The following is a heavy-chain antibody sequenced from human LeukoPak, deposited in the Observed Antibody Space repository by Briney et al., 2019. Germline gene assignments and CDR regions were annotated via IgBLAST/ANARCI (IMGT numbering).Heavy chain of an antibody. J-gene: IGHJ3*02. CDR2: IYYSGST. D-gene: IGHD6-19*01. CDR1: GGSISSYY. V-gene: IGHV4-59*01. CDR3: ARASSGWYGVGAFDI. Sequence: SETLSLTCTVSGGSISSYYWSWIRQPPGKGLEWIGYIYYSGSTNYNPSLKSRVTISVDTSKNQFSLKLSSVTAADTAVYYCARASSGWYGVGAFDIWGQGTKVTVSS.